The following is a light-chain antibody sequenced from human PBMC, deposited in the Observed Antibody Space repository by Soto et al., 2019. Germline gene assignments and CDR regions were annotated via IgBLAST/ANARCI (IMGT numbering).Light chain of an antibody. CDR1: QNVNNNY. CDR2: GES. J-gene: IGKJ1*01. Sequence: VLTQSPGTLSFSPGDSATVSCRASQNVNNNYLVWYQQRPGQAPGLLIHGESSRAAGVPDRFTGSGSGTDLTLTINRLQPEDFAVYYCQKYGSSPWTFGQGTKVDIK. CDR3: QKYGSSPWT. V-gene: IGKV3-20*01.